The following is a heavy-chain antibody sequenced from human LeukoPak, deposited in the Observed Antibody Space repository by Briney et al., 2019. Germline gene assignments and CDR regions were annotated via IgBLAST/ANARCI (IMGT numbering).Heavy chain of an antibody. CDR1: GGTFSSYA. D-gene: IGHD5-18*01. CDR2: IIPIFGTA. CDR3: ARDGVDTAMLGNWFDP. Sequence: AASVKVSCKASGGTFSSYAISWVRQAPGQGLEWMGGIIPIFGTANYAQKFQGRVTITADKSTSTAYMELSSLRSEDTAVYYCARDGVDTAMLGNWFDPWGQGTLVTVSS. V-gene: IGHV1-69*06. J-gene: IGHJ5*02.